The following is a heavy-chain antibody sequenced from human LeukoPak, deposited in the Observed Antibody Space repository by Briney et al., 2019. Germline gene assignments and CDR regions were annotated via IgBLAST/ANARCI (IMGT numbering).Heavy chain of an antibody. Sequence: SVKVSCNAAGGTFSSYAISWVRQAPGQGLEWMGGIIPIFGTANYAQKFQGRVTITTDESTSTAYMELRSLRSEDTAVYYCARGSITMVRGVISQLTHFDYWGQGTLVTVSS. V-gene: IGHV1-69*05. CDR3: ARGSITMVRGVISQLTHFDY. D-gene: IGHD3-10*01. CDR2: IIPIFGTA. CDR1: GGTFSSYA. J-gene: IGHJ4*02.